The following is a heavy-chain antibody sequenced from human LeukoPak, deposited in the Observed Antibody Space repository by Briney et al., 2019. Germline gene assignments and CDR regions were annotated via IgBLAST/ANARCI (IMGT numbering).Heavy chain of an antibody. J-gene: IGHJ6*03. D-gene: IGHD1-26*01. Sequence: GGSLRLSCAASGFTFSSYSMNWVRQAPGKGLEWVSSISSSSSYIYYADSVKGRFTISRDNAKNSLYLQMNSLRAEDTAVYYCASVLGSSEYYYYYYMDVWGKGTTVTVSS. CDR3: ASVLGSSEYYYYYYMDV. CDR1: GFTFSSYS. V-gene: IGHV3-21*01. CDR2: ISSSSSYI.